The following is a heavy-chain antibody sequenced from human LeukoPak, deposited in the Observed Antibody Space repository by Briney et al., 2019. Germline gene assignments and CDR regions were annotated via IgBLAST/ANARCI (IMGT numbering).Heavy chain of an antibody. Sequence: GESLKISCKGSGYSFTDYWIGWVRQMPGKGLEWMGIIYPGDSDTRYSPSFQGQVTISADKSISITSLQWISLKASGPAPYYCARGVDILTVSYSKFDYWGQGTLVTVSS. D-gene: IGHD3-9*01. CDR1: GYSFTDYW. CDR3: ARGVDILTVSYSKFDY. CDR2: IYPGDSDT. J-gene: IGHJ4*02. V-gene: IGHV5-51*01.